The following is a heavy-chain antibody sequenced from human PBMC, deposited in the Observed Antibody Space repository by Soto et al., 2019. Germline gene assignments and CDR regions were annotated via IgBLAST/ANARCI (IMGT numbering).Heavy chain of an antibody. V-gene: IGHV5-51*01. CDR3: ATSRLLWFGESNYYYGMDV. Sequence: GESLPLSCTGSGYSFTSYWIGWVRQMPGKGLEWMGIIYPGDSDTRYSPSFQGQVTIAADKSISTAYLQWSSLKASDTAMYYCATSRLLWFGESNYYYGMDVWGQGTTVTVSS. J-gene: IGHJ6*02. CDR2: IYPGDSDT. CDR1: GYSFTSYW. D-gene: IGHD3-10*01.